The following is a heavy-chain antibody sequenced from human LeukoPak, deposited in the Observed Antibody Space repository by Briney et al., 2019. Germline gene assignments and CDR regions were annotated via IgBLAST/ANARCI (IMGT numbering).Heavy chain of an antibody. D-gene: IGHD3-10*01. Sequence: GGSLRLPCAASGFTFSSYWMSWVRQAPGKGLEWVANIKQDGSEKYYVDSVKGRFTISRDNAKNSLYLQMNSLRAEDTAVYYCARADGSGSYSNYYYYYGMDVWGQGTTVTVSS. CDR1: GFTFSSYW. CDR2: IKQDGSEK. CDR3: ARADGSGSYSNYYYYYGMDV. J-gene: IGHJ6*02. V-gene: IGHV3-7*01.